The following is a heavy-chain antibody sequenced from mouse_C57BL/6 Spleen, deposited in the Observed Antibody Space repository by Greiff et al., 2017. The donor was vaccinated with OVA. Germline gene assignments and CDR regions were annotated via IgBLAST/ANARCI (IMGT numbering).Heavy chain of an antibody. J-gene: IGHJ3*01. Sequence: VQLQQPGAELVMPGASVKLSCKASGYTFTSYWMHWVQQRPGQGLEWIGEIDPSDSYTNYTPKFKGKSTLNVDKSSSTAYMQLSSLTSEDSAVYYCARQTAQTQGFAYWGQGTLVTVSA. CDR2: IDPSDSYT. V-gene: IGHV1-69*01. CDR3: ARQTAQTQGFAY. CDR1: GYTFTSYW. D-gene: IGHD3-2*02.